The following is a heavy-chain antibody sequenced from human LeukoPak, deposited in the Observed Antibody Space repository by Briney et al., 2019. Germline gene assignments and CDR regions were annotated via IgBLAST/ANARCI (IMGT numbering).Heavy chain of an antibody. Sequence: GGSLRLSCAASGFTFSNAWMNWVRQAPGKGLEWVSYISSSSSTIYYADSVKGRFTISRDNAKNSLYLQMNSLRAEDTAVYYCARDLFSSMDVWGQGTTVTVSS. D-gene: IGHD3-9*01. CDR1: GFTFSNAW. V-gene: IGHV3-48*01. CDR2: ISSSSSTI. CDR3: ARDLFSSMDV. J-gene: IGHJ6*02.